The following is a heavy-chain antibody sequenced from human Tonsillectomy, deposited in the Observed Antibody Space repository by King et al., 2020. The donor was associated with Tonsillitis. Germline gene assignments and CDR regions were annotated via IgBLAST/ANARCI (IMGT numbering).Heavy chain of an antibody. CDR2: ICSSGGYI. Sequence: VQLVESGGGLVKPGGSLRLSCAASEFIFSTYTMNWVRQAPGKGLEWVSSICSSGGYINYADSVRGRFTITRDNAENSLYLQMNSLRAEDTAVYYCARVKKYYYDSSGYPLDTFDIWGQGTMVTVSS. CDR1: EFIFSTYT. J-gene: IGHJ3*02. CDR3: ARVKKYYYDSSGYPLDTFDI. V-gene: IGHV3-21*01. D-gene: IGHD3-22*01.